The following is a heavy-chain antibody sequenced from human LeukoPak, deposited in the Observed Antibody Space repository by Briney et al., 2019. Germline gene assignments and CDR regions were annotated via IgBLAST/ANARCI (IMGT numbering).Heavy chain of an antibody. CDR2: INPNSGGT. J-gene: IGHJ4*02. V-gene: IGHV1-2*02. Sequence: GASVKVSCKASGYTFTGYYMHWVRQAPGQGLEWMGWINPNSGGTNYAQKFQGRVTMTRDTSISTAYMELSRLRSDDTAVYYCARDGYCSSTSCNPFDYWGQGTLSPSPQ. CDR3: ARDGYCSSTSCNPFDY. D-gene: IGHD2-2*03. CDR1: GYTFTGYY.